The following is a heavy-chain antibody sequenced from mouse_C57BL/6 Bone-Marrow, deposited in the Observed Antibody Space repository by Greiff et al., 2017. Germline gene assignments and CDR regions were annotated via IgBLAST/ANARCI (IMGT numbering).Heavy chain of an antibody. V-gene: IGHV1-66*01. Sequence: VQLQQSGPELVKPGASVKISCKASGYSFTSYYIHWVKQRPGQGLEWIGWIYPGSGNTKYNEKFKGKATLTADTSSSTAYMQLSSLTSEDSAVYYCAREGGLRLFAYWGQGTLVTVSA. CDR1: GYSFTSYY. J-gene: IGHJ3*01. D-gene: IGHD2-4*01. CDR2: IYPGSGNT. CDR3: AREGGLRLFAY.